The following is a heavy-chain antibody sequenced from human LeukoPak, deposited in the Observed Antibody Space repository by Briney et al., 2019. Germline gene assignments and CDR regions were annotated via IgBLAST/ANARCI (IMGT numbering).Heavy chain of an antibody. V-gene: IGHV4-38-2*01. D-gene: IGHD3-16*01. CDR1: NYPITSDYY. Sequence: SETLSLTCEVSNYPITSDYYWVWIRQPPGQGLEWIGQIFHSGIAHYNPSLKSRVTMSVDTSRSQFSVNLNSVTAADTAVYYCARAGFGTAYNRFYYYMDVWGNGTTVTVSS. CDR3: ARAGFGTAYNRFYYYMDV. CDR2: IFHSGIA. J-gene: IGHJ6*03.